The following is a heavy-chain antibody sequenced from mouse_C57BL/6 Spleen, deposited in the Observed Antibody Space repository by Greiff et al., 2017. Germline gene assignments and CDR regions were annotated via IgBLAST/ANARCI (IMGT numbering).Heavy chain of an antibody. J-gene: IGHJ4*01. CDR1: GYTFTSYW. V-gene: IGHV1-64*01. Sequence: VQLQQPGAELVKPGASVKLSCKASGYTFTSYWMHWVKQRPGQGLEWIGMIHPNSGSTNYNEKFKSKATLTVDKSSSTAYMQLSSLTSEDSAVYYCARSGDYDDYYAMDYWGQGTAVTVSS. D-gene: IGHD2-4*01. CDR2: IHPNSGST. CDR3: ARSGDYDDYYAMDY.